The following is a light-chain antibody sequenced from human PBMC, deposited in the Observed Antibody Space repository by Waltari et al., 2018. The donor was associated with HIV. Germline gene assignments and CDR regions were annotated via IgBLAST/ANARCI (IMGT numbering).Light chain of an antibody. CDR2: GAS. V-gene: IGKV3-15*01. J-gene: IGKJ2*01. CDR1: QSVSSN. Sequence: EIVMTQSPATLSVSPGERATLSCRASQSVSSNLAWYQQKPGQAPRLLYYGASTRATGIPARFSGSGSETEFTLTISSLQSEDFAVYYCQQYNNWYTFGQGTKLEIK. CDR3: QQYNNWYT.